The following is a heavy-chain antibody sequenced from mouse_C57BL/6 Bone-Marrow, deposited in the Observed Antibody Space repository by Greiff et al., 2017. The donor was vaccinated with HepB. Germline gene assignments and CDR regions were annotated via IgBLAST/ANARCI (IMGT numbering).Heavy chain of an antibody. D-gene: IGHD1-1*01. CDR3: ARGLLRSFYYFDY. CDR1: GYTFTSYG. Sequence: QVQLQQSGAELARPGASVKLSCKASGYTFTSYGISWVKQRTGQGLEWIGEIYPRSGNTYYNEKFEGKATLTADKSSSTAYMDLRSLTSEDSAVYFCARGLLRSFYYFDYWGQGTTLTVSS. V-gene: IGHV1-81*01. J-gene: IGHJ2*01. CDR2: IYPRSGNT.